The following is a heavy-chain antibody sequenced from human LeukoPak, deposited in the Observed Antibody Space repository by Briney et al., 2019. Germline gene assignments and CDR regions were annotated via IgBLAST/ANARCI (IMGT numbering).Heavy chain of an antibody. CDR1: GFTFSSYA. V-gene: IGHV3-23*01. D-gene: IGHD6-19*01. J-gene: IGHJ4*02. CDR2: ISGSGGST. CDR3: AKGGSSSGWYFMVEHYYFDT. Sequence: GGSLRLSCAASGFTFSSYAMSRVRQAPGKGLEGVSAISGSGGSTYYADSVKGRFTISRKNSKNTLYLQMNSLRAEDTAVYYCAKGGSSSGWYFMVEHYYFDTWGQGTPVTVSP.